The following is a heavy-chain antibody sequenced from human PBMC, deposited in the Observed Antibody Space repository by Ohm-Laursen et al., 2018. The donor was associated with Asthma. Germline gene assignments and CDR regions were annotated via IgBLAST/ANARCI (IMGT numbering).Heavy chain of an antibody. CDR1: GFTFRSYA. V-gene: IGHV3-30-3*01. CDR2: ISYDGSNK. Sequence: SLRLSCTASGFTFRSYAMHWVRQAPGKGLEWVAVISYDGSNKYYADSVKGRFTISRDNSKNTLYLQMNSLRAEDTAVYYCATQTYDYWGQGTLVTVSS. CDR3: ATQTYDY. J-gene: IGHJ4*02.